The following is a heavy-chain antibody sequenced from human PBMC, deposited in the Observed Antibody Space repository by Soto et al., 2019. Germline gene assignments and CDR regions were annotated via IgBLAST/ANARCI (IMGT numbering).Heavy chain of an antibody. J-gene: IGHJ6*02. D-gene: IGHD2-21*02. CDR2: MYNTGST. V-gene: IGHV4-59*01. Sequence: QVQLQESGPGLMKPSETLSLTCTVSGGTISRYYWSWIRQPPGKGLKWIGYMYNTGSTVYNPSFKSRVTISVDSSKNQFSLKLNSVTAADTAVYYCARDLWGYCGTDCYPLDVWGQGTTVTVSS. CDR3: ARDLWGYCGTDCYPLDV. CDR1: GGTISRYY.